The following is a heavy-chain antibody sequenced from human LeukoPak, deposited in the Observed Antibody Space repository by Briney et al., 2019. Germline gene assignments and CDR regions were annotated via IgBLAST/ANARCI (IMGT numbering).Heavy chain of an antibody. CDR1: GFTFSSYA. J-gene: IGHJ4*02. V-gene: IGHV3-23*01. Sequence: GGSLRLSCAASGFTFSSYAMSWVRQAPGKGLEWVSGISGCGGSTYYADSVKGRFTISRDNSKNTLYLQMNSLRAGDTAVYYCAKAMGATLFDYWGQGTLVTVSS. CDR3: AKAMGATLFDY. D-gene: IGHD1-26*01. CDR2: ISGCGGST.